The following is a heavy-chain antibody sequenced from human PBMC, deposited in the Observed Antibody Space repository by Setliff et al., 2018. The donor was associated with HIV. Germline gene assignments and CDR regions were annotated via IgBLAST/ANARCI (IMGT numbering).Heavy chain of an antibody. Sequence: KPSETLSLTCSVSGGSISNFYWSWIRQPPGKGLEWVGHIYSTGETNYNPSLKSRVTISVDTSKDQLSLKFRSLTATDTAIYHCARSMRYFYDTSGFSWFDPWGQGTLVTVSS. CDR2: IYSTGET. D-gene: IGHD3-22*01. CDR1: GGSISNFY. V-gene: IGHV4-4*08. J-gene: IGHJ5*02. CDR3: ARSMRYFYDTSGFSWFDP.